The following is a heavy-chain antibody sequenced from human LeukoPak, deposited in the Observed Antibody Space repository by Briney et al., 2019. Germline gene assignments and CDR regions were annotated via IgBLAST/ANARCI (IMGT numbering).Heavy chain of an antibody. V-gene: IGHV4-30-2*01. D-gene: IGHD3-10*01. Sequence: SETLSLTCAVSGGSISSGDYPWSWIRQPPGKGLEWFGYIFHTGHTSYNPSLKSRVTISVDMSKNQLSLKLSSVTAADTAVYYCARGFYGSGSQFDYWGQGTLVTVSS. CDR2: IFHTGHT. CDR1: GGSISSGDYP. J-gene: IGHJ4*02. CDR3: ARGFYGSGSQFDY.